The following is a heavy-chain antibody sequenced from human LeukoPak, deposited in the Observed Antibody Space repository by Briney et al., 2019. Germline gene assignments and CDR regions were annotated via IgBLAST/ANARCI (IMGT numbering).Heavy chain of an antibody. CDR3: ARAVYGDYPDY. Sequence: SETLSLTCAVSGASITSYYWSWIRQPPGKGLEWIGYIYYSGSTNYNPSLKSRVTISVDTSKNQFSLKLSSVTAADTAVYYCARAVYGDYPDYWGQGTLVTVSS. CDR1: GASITSYY. CDR2: IYYSGST. V-gene: IGHV4-59*01. J-gene: IGHJ4*02. D-gene: IGHD4-17*01.